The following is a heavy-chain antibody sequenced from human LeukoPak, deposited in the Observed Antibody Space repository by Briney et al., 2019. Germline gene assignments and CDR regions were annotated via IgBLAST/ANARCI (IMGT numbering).Heavy chain of an antibody. J-gene: IGHJ6*02. CDR3: ARDRGIAARPREYYYYYGMDV. CDR1: GYIFTSYG. V-gene: IGHV1-18*01. CDR2: ISVYNGNT. D-gene: IGHD6-6*01. Sequence: VASVKVSCKASGYIFTSYGISWVRQAPGQGLEWMGWISVYNGNTKYAQKFQGRVTLTTDTSTSTAYMELRSLRSDDTAVYYCARDRGIAARPREYYYYYGMDVWGQGTTVTVSS.